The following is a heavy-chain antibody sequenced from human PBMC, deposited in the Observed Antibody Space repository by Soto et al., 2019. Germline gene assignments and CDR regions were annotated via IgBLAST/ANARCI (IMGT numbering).Heavy chain of an antibody. CDR1: GDSVSSNSAA. J-gene: IGHJ5*02. Sequence: SQTLSLTCAISGDSVSSNSAAWIWIRQSPSRGLEWLGRTYYRSKWYNDYGVSVKSRITINSDTSKNQFSLHLNSVTPEDTAVYYCGRGRLRIGARPENWIAPWGQGTPVTVSS. V-gene: IGHV6-1*01. CDR2: TYYRSKWYN. CDR3: GRGRLRIGARPENWIAP. D-gene: IGHD6-6*01.